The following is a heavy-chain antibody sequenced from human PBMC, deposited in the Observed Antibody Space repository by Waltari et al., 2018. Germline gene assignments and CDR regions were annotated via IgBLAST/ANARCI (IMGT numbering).Heavy chain of an antibody. Sequence: EVQLVESGGGLVQPGGSLRLSCVASGFTFSSYFMSWLRQAPGKGLVWVANIKQDGSEKYYVDSVKGRFTISRDNAENSLSLQMNSLRAEDTAVYYCARYVRPIYYMDVWGKGTTVTVSS. CDR3: ARYVRPIYYMDV. V-gene: IGHV3-7*04. D-gene: IGHD3-10*02. CDR2: IKQDGSEK. CDR1: GFTFSSYF. J-gene: IGHJ6*03.